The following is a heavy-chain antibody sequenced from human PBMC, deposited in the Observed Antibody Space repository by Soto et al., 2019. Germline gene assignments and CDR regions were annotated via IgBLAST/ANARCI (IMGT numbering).Heavy chain of an antibody. CDR2: IYYSGST. Sequence: PSDTLSLTCIFSCDSISSDYWSWIQQPPGKGLEWIGYIYYSGSTNYNASLKSRVTISVDTSNNQFSLKLSSVTAADTAVYYCARDGEVKTDDYHYVMDVWGHGTTVT. J-gene: IGHJ6*02. CDR3: ARDGEVKTDDYHYVMDV. V-gene: IGHV4-59*01. CDR1: CDSISSDY. D-gene: IGHD3-10*01.